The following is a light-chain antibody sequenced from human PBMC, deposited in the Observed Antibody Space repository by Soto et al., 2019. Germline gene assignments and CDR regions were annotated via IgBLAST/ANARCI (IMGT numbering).Light chain of an antibody. CDR1: QSVGRN. Sequence: EIVMTQSPATLSVSPGERATLSCRASQSVGRNLAWYQQSPGQAPRLLIYDASTRVTGIPARFSGSGSGTEFTLTISSLQSEDFAVYYCQYQKPFGQGTKVEIK. V-gene: IGKV3-15*01. J-gene: IGKJ1*01. CDR3: QYQKP. CDR2: DAS.